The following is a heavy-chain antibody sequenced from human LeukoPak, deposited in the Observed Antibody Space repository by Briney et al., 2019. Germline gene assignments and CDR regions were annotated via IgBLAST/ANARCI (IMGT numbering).Heavy chain of an antibody. CDR1: GGSFSGYY. CDR2: IYYSGST. Sequence: PSETLSLTCAVYGGSFSGYYWSWIRQHPGKGLEWIGYIYYSGSTYYNPSLKSRVTISVDTSKNQFSLKLSSVTAADTAVYYCARGGTTAQRFALDYWGQGTLVTVSS. D-gene: IGHD2-21*02. CDR3: ARGGTTAQRFALDY. J-gene: IGHJ4*02. V-gene: IGHV4-31*11.